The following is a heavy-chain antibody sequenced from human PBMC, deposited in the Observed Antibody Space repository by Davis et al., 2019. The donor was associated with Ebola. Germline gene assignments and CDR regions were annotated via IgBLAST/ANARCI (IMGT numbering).Heavy chain of an antibody. Sequence: PSETLSLTCTVSGGSISSSSYYWGWIRQPPGKGLEWIGSIYYSGSTYYSPSLKSRVTISVDTSKNQFSLKLSSVTAADTAVYYCASRLRLGDDYWGQGTLVTVSS. CDR3: ASRLRLGDDY. V-gene: IGHV4-39*01. D-gene: IGHD3-16*01. J-gene: IGHJ4*02. CDR2: IYYSGST. CDR1: GGSISSSSYY.